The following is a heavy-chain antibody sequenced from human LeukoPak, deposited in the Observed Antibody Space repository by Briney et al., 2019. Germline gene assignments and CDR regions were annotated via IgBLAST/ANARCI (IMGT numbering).Heavy chain of an antibody. J-gene: IGHJ4*02. D-gene: IGHD6-13*01. V-gene: IGHV1-18*01. Sequence: ASVKVSFKTSGYTFTNYGITWVRQAPGQGLEWMGWISGHNGNTDYAQKFQGRVTMTTDTSTSTAYMELGSLRSDDTAVYYCARVRNWQQLAPVDYWGQGTLVTVSS. CDR2: ISGHNGNT. CDR3: ARVRNWQQLAPVDY. CDR1: GYTFTNYG.